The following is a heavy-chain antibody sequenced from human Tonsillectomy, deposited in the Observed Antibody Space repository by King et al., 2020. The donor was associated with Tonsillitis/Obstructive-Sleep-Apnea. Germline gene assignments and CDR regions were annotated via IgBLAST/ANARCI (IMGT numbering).Heavy chain of an antibody. J-gene: IGHJ6*02. CDR3: ARGWDYGMDV. CDR2: ISPIRGST. V-gene: IGHV1-46*01. CDR1: GYIFITYF. D-gene: IGHD5-24*01. Sequence: QLVQSGAEVRKPGASVNVSCKASGYIFITYFFHWVRQAPGQGLEWLGLISPIRGSTSYAQKFQGRVTMTRDTSTSTVYMELSSLRSEDTAVYYCARGWDYGMDVWGQGTTVTVSS.